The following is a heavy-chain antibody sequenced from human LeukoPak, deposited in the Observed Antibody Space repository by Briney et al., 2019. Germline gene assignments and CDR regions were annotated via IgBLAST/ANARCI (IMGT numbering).Heavy chain of an antibody. V-gene: IGHV4-39*01. J-gene: IGHJ4*02. D-gene: IGHD6-19*01. CDR3: AISSSGWPIDF. CDR2: VYYSGST. CDR1: GGSISSSSYY. Sequence: SETLSLTCSVSGGSISSSSYYWGWIRQPPGKGLEWIGSVYYSGSTYYNPSLKSRVSISVDTSKIQFSLQLRFVTVADTAVYYCAISSSGWPIDFWGQGALVTVSS.